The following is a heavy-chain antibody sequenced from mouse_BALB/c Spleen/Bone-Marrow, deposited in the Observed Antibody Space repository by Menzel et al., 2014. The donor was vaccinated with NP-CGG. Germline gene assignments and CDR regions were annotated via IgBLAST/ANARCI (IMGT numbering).Heavy chain of an antibody. CDR2: INLGSGGA. Sequence: VKLQESGAELVRPGTSVKVSCKASGYAFTSYLIEWIKQRPGQGLEWIGVINLGSGGANYNEKFKGKATLTADKSSSTAYMQISSLTSDDSAVYFCAREWTARTPSYWGQGTALTVSS. J-gene: IGHJ2*01. CDR1: GYAFTSYL. CDR3: AREWTARTPSY. V-gene: IGHV1-54*01. D-gene: IGHD3-2*01.